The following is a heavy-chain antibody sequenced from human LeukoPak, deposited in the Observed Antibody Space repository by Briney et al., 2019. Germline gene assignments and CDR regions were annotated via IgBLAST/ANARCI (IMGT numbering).Heavy chain of an antibody. CDR3: ARVQGYSYGYQFDY. D-gene: IGHD5-18*01. V-gene: IGHV4-39*07. CDR2: IYYSGGT. Sequence: SETLSLTCTVSGGSISSSSYYWGWIRQPPGKGLEWIGSIYYSGGTYYNPSLKSRVTISVDTSKNQFSLKLSSVTAADTAVYYCARVQGYSYGYQFDYWGQGTLVTVSS. J-gene: IGHJ4*02. CDR1: GGSISSSSYY.